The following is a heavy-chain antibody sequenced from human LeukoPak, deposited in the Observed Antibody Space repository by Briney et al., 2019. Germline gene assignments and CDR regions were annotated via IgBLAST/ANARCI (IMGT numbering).Heavy chain of an antibody. Sequence: ASVKVSCKASGHTFTSYDINWVRQAPGQGLEWMGWINTNTGNPTYAQGFTGRFVFSLDTSVSTAYLQISSLKAEDTAVYYCARLISGGDYWGQGTLVTVSS. CDR2: INTNTGNP. J-gene: IGHJ4*02. CDR1: GHTFTSYD. D-gene: IGHD1-20*01. V-gene: IGHV7-4-1*02. CDR3: ARLISGGDY.